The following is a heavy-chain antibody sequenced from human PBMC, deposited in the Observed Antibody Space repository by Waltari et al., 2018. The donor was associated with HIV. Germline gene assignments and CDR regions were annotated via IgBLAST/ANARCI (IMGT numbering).Heavy chain of an antibody. CDR1: GFTFSNFG. D-gene: IGHD3-3*01. CDR2: ISHHGRSD. V-gene: IGHV3-30*18. Sequence: QVQLVQSGGGMVQPGRSLRLSCAASGFTFSNFGMHWVRQAPGKGLELVAVISHHGRSDHYADSVKGRFTISRDNSKDTLFLEMDNVRPEDTSLYFCAKDRSDFWTGFLDHWGQGALVTVTS. J-gene: IGHJ4*02. CDR3: AKDRSDFWTGFLDH.